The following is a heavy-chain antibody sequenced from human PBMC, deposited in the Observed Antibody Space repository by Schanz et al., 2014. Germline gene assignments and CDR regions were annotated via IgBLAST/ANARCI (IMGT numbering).Heavy chain of an antibody. D-gene: IGHD3-3*01. J-gene: IGHJ4*02. CDR2: ISVYNHNK. CDR1: GYIFINSG. Sequence: QIQLVQSGPEVKKPGATVKVSCKASGYIFINSGISWVRQAPGQGLEWMGWISVYNHNKEYDQKFQGRVTMTTDTSTRTAYMALTDLRSDDTAVYYCARDRRFFDRDDLYYFDSWGQGTLVTVSS. CDR3: ARDRRFFDRDDLYYFDS. V-gene: IGHV1-18*01.